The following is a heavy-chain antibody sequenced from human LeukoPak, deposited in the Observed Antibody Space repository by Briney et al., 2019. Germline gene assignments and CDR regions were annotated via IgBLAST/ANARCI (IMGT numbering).Heavy chain of an antibody. V-gene: IGHV1-69*05. CDR1: GGTFSSYA. CDR3: ARGGITMVRGVSLALDY. Sequence: SVKVSCKASGGTFSSYAISWVRQAPGQGLEWMGGIIPIFGTANYAQKFRGRVTITTDESTSTAYMELSSLRSEDTAVYYCARGGITMVRGVSLALDYWGQGTLVTVSS. D-gene: IGHD3-10*01. J-gene: IGHJ4*02. CDR2: IIPIFGTA.